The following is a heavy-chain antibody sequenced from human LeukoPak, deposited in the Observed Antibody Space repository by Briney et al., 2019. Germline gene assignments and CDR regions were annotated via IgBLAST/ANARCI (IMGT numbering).Heavy chain of an antibody. CDR2: ISAYNGNT. J-gene: IGHJ5*02. V-gene: IGHV1-18*01. CDR1: GYTFTSYG. CDR3: ARHKSSSSWYYGFDP. D-gene: IGHD6-13*01. Sequence: GASVKVSCKASGYTFTSYGISWVRQAPGQGLEWMGWISAYNGNTNYAQKLQGRVTMTTDTSTSTAYMELRSLRSDDTAVYYCARHKSSSSWYYGFDPWGQGTLVTVSS.